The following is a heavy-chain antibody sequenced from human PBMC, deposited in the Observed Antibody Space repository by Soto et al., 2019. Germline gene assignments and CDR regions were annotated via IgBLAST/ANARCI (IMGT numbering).Heavy chain of an antibody. V-gene: IGHV4-39*01. D-gene: IGHD3-16*01. J-gene: IGHJ5*02. CDR2: IYYSGST. CDR1: GGSISSSSYY. CDR3: ARPHYAQPLYTTWFDP. Sequence: SETLSLTCTVSGGSISSSSYYWGWIRQPPGKGLEWIGSIYYSGSTYYNPSLKSRVTISVDTSKNQFSLKLSSVTAADTAVYYCARPHYAQPLYTTWFDPWGQGTLVTVSS.